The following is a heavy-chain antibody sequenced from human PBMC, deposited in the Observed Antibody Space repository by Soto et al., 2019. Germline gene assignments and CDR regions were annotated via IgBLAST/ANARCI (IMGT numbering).Heavy chain of an antibody. CDR2: IKSKTDGGTT. D-gene: IGHD6-6*01. CDR3: TTSSIAARIEYFQH. J-gene: IGHJ1*01. Sequence: GGSLRLSCAASGFTFSNAWMSWVRQAPGKGLEWVGRIKSKTDGGTTDYAAPVKGRFTISRDDSKNTLYLQMNSLKTEDTAVYYCTTSSIAARIEYFQHWGQGTLVTVSS. V-gene: IGHV3-15*01. CDR1: GFTFSNAW.